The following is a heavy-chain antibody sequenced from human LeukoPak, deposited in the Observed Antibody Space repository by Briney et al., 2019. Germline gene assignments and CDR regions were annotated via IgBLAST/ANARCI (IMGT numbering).Heavy chain of an antibody. Sequence: GGSLRLSCAASGFTLSDYYMSWIRQAPGKGLEWVSYISSRGSTIYYADSVKGRFTISRDNAKNSLYLQMNSLRAEDTAVYYCARVAKERVGGVYYFDYWGQGTLVTVSS. V-gene: IGHV3-11*01. CDR1: GFTLSDYY. CDR3: ARVAKERVGGVYYFDY. J-gene: IGHJ4*02. D-gene: IGHD1-1*01. CDR2: ISSRGSTI.